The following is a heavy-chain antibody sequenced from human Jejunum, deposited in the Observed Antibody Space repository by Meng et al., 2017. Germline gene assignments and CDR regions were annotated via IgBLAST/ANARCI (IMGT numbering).Heavy chain of an antibody. D-gene: IGHD3-16*02. V-gene: IGHV1-2*05. J-gene: IGHJ4*02. CDR3: ARGVYPFFFDT. CDR1: GYTFTGYS. CDR2: INPDGSGT. Sequence: QVQLVQAGAEVKKPGAFARVSCQASGYTFTGYSIHWARQAPGQGLEWMGRINPDGSGTMYAQKFQGRVTMSRDTSISTVYMDLSRLTSDDTGLYYCARGVYPFFFDTWGQGTLVTVSS.